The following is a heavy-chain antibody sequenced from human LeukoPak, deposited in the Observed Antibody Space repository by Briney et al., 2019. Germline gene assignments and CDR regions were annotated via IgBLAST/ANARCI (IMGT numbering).Heavy chain of an antibody. CDR3: ARDLTYYDFWSGYYTGMGLYDY. J-gene: IGHJ4*02. CDR1: GGSISSGDYY. D-gene: IGHD3-3*01. V-gene: IGHV4-30-4*08. Sequence: PSETLSLTCTVSGGSISSGDYYWSWIRQPPGKGLEWIGYIYYSGSTYYNPSLKSRVTISVDTSKNQFSLKLSSVTAADTAVYYCARDLTYYDFWSGYYTGMGLYDYRGQGTLVTVSS. CDR2: IYYSGST.